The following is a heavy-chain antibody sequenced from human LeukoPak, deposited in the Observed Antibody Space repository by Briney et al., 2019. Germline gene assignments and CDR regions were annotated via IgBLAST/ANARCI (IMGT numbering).Heavy chain of an antibody. V-gene: IGHV1-69*05. J-gene: IGHJ6*03. CDR3: ARVMVAARVPGYYYYYMDV. Sequence: ASVKVSCKASGGTFSSYAISWVRQAPGQGLEWTGGIIPIFGTANYAQKFQGRVTITTDESTSTAYMELCSLRSEDTAVYYCARVMVAARVPGYYYYYMDVWGKGTTVTVSS. D-gene: IGHD2-15*01. CDR1: GGTFSSYA. CDR2: IIPIFGTA.